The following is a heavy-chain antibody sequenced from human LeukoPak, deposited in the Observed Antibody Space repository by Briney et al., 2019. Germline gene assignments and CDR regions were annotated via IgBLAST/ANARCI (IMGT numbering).Heavy chain of an antibody. CDR1: GFTFSSYS. J-gene: IGHJ6*02. Sequence: GGSLRFSCAASGFTFSSYSMNWVRQSPGKGLEWVSSISSSSSYIYYADSVKGRFTISRDNAKNSLYLQMNSLRAEDTAVYYCASIGYCSSTSCLRNYYYYGMDVWGQGTTVTVSS. V-gene: IGHV3-21*01. CDR3: ASIGYCSSTSCLRNYYYYGMDV. D-gene: IGHD2-2*01. CDR2: ISSSSSYI.